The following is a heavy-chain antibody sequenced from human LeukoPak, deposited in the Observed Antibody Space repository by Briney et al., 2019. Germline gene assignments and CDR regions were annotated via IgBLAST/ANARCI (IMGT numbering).Heavy chain of an antibody. CDR1: GFTFNTLN. V-gene: IGHV3-21*01. CDR2: ITSGGDYI. J-gene: IGHJ6*03. Sequence: GGSLRLSCAASGFTFNTLNMNWVRQAPGKGLEWVSSITSGGDYIYYADSVEGRFTISRDSAKNSLYLQMNSLRAEDTAVYYCAREAHNYYMDVWGKGTTVTVSS. CDR3: AREAHNYYMDV.